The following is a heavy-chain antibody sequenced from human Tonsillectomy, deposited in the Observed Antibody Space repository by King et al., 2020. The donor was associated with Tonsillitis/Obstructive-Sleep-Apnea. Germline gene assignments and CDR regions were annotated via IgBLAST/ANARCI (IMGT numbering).Heavy chain of an antibody. CDR1: GFTFTYYT. V-gene: IGHV3-64D*06. J-gene: IGHJ6*03. CDR2: ISSNGGNT. CDR3: VKGRHGYYSYMDV. Sequence: VPLVESGGGLVQPGGSLRLSCSASGFTFTYYTMHWVRRVPGKGLEYVSGISSNGGNTYYADSVKGRFTTSRDNSKNTLYLQMSSLRADDTAVYYCVKGRHGYYSYMDVWGKGTRVTVS. D-gene: IGHD2-8*01.